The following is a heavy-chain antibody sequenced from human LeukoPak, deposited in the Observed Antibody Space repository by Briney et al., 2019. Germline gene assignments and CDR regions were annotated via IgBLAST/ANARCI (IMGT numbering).Heavy chain of an antibody. D-gene: IGHD4-17*01. J-gene: IGHJ4*02. V-gene: IGHV4-34*01. CDR1: GGSFSGYY. Sequence: PSETLSLTCAVYGGSFSGYYWSWIRQPPGKGLEWIGEINHSGSTNYNPSLKSRVTISVDTSKNQFSLKLSSVTAADTAVYYCATPLGYGDPFDYWGQGTLVTVSS. CDR3: ATPLGYGDPFDY. CDR2: INHSGST.